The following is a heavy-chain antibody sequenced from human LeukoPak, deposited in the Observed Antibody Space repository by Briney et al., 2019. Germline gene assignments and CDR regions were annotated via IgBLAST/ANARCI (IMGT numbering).Heavy chain of an antibody. D-gene: IGHD3-10*01. CDR3: ARHLIVMVRGVITDYFDY. V-gene: IGHV4-59*08. J-gene: IGHJ4*02. CDR2: VSHSGDT. Sequence: PSETLSLTCTVSGGSIRSYYWSWVRQPPEKGLEGIGYVSHSGDTNYNPSLKSRVTISVDTSKNQFSLKLSSVTAADTAVYYCARHLIVMVRGVITDYFDYWGQGTLVSVSS. CDR1: GGSIRSYY.